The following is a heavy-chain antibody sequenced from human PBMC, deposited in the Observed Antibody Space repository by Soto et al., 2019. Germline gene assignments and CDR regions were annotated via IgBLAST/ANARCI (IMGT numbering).Heavy chain of an antibody. J-gene: IGHJ4*02. Sequence: GASVKVCCKASGYTFTGYYMHWVRQAPGQGLEWMGWINPNSGGTNYAQKFQGWVTMTRDTSISTAYMELSRLRSDDTAVYYCARVGSSSEEAFDYWGQGTLVTVSS. CDR1: GYTFTGYY. CDR3: ARVGSSSEEAFDY. V-gene: IGHV1-2*04. CDR2: INPNSGGT. D-gene: IGHD6-6*01.